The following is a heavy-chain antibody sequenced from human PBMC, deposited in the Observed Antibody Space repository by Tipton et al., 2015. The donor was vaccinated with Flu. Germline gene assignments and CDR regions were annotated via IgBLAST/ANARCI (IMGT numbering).Heavy chain of an antibody. J-gene: IGHJ4*02. V-gene: IGHV3-30-3*01. CDR3: ASPDVDIVATIEG. Sequence: SLRLSCAASGFTFSSYAMHWVRQAPGKGLEWVAVISYDGSNKYYADSVKGRFTISRDNSKNTLYLQMNSLRAEDTAVYYCASPDVDIVATIEGWGQGTLVTVSS. CDR1: GFTFSSYA. D-gene: IGHD5-12*01. CDR2: ISYDGSNK.